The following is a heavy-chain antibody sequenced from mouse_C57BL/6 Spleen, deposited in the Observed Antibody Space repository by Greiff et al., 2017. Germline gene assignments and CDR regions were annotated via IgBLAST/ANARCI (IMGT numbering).Heavy chain of an antibody. CDR2: IWRGGST. D-gene: IGHD2-3*01. CDR3: AKNDGYYGNYFDY. V-gene: IGHV2-5*01. CDR1: GFSLTSYG. J-gene: IGHJ2*01. Sequence: QVQLKESGPGLVQPSQSLSITCTVSGFSLTSYGVHWVRQSPGKGLEWLGVIWRGGSTDYNAAFMSRLSITKDNSKSQVFFKMNSLQADDTAIYYCAKNDGYYGNYFDYWGQGTTLTVSS.